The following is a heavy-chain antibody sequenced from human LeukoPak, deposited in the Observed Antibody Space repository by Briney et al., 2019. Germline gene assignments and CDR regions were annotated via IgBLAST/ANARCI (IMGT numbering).Heavy chain of an antibody. CDR1: GFTATMYW. CDR2: INQDGSEK. CDR3: ARRGYTYGQGLDY. J-gene: IGHJ4*02. Sequence: PGGSLRLSCAASGFTATMYWMSWVRQAPGKGLEWVANINQDGSEKYYVDSVKGRFIISRDNGKNSLFLQMNSLRAEDTAVYYCARRGYTYGQGLDYWGQGTLVTVSS. V-gene: IGHV3-7*01. D-gene: IGHD5-18*01.